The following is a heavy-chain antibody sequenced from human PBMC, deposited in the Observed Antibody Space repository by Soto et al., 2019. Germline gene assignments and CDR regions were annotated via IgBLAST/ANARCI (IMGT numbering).Heavy chain of an antibody. CDR3: ARDAPPYHDLLTGYHPGPFDY. CDR1: GGSISSGGYY. Sequence: SETLSLTCAVSGGSISSGGYYWSWIRQHPGKGLEWVGYIYYTGSTYYNPSLKSRVTISVDTSKNQFSLKLSSVTAADTAVYYCARDAPPYHDLLTGYHPGPFDYWGQGALVTVSS. D-gene: IGHD3-9*01. J-gene: IGHJ4*02. V-gene: IGHV4-31*11. CDR2: IYYTGST.